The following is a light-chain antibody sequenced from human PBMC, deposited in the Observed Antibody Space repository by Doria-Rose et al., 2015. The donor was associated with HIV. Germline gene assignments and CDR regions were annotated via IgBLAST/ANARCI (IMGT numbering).Light chain of an antibody. CDR3: HKYGSSWT. CDR2: DGS. Sequence: TQSPGTLSLSPGERATLSCRASQSFSSTYLAWYQQKPGQAPSLLIYDGSTRATGIPDRFSASGSGTDFTLTINRLEPEDCALYYCHKYGSSWTLGKGTKVEI. CDR1: QSFSSTY. V-gene: IGKV3-20*01. J-gene: IGKJ1*01.